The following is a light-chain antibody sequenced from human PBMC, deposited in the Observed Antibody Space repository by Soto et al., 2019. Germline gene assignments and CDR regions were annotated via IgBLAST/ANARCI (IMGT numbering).Light chain of an antibody. J-gene: IGLJ1*01. V-gene: IGLV2-14*01. CDR1: SSDVGGYNY. CDR2: DVS. CDR3: SSYTSSSTPHYV. Sequence: QSVLTQPASVFGPPGQSITISCTGTSSDVGGYNYVSWYQQHPGKAPKLMIYDVSNRPSGVSNRFSGSKSGNTASLTISGLQAEDEADYYCSSYTSSSTPHYVFGTGTKVTVL.